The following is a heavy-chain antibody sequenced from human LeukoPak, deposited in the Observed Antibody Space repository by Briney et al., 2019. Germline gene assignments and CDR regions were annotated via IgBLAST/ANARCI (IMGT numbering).Heavy chain of an antibody. D-gene: IGHD6-19*01. J-gene: IGHJ3*02. CDR3: ARVSGWHQRLGAFDI. CDR2: INHSGST. V-gene: IGHV4-34*01. CDR1: GGSFSGYY. Sequence: SETLSLTCAVYGGSFSGYYWSWIRQPPGKGLEWIGEINHSGSTNYNPSLKSRVTISVDTSKNQFSLKLSSVTAAGTAVYYCARVSGWHQRLGAFDIWGQGTMVTVSS.